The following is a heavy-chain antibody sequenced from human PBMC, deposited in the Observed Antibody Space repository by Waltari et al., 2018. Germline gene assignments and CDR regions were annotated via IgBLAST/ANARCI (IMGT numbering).Heavy chain of an antibody. CDR3: AGDRAIGLFFDY. J-gene: IGHJ4*02. D-gene: IGHD2-2*01. CDR1: GDSISGTYW. CDR2: VHHSGKT. V-gene: IGHV4-4*02. Sequence: QVQLQESGQGLVKPSGTMSLTCAVSGDSISGTYWWSLVRQSPEKGLEWIGQVHHSGKTHYNPSLQSRVTISLDKPKNQFSLNLNSVTAADTAVYYCAGDRAIGLFFDYWGRGTLVTVSS.